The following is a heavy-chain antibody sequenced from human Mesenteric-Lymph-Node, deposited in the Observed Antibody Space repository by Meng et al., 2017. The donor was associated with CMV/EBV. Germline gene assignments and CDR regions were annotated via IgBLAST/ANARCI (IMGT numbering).Heavy chain of an antibody. V-gene: IGHV3-23*03. J-gene: IGHJ4*02. CDR3: AKEEGATPLDY. CDR2: IYSGGSST. CDR1: GFTFSSYA. D-gene: IGHD1-26*01. Sequence: GGSLRLSCAASGFTFSSYAMSWVRQAPGKGLEWVSVIYSGGSSTYYADSVKGRFTISRDNSKNTLYLQMNSLRAEDTAVYYCAKEEGATPLDYWGQGTLVTVSS.